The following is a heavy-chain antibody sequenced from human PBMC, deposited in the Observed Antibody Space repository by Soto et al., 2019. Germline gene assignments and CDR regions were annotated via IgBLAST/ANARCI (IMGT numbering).Heavy chain of an antibody. Sequence: ASVKVSCKASGYTFTSYYMHWVRQAPGQGLEWMGIINPSGGSTSYAQKFQGRVTITADESTSTAYMELSSLRSEDTAVYYCARVGFREYYYDSSGYPYNWFDPWGQGTLVTVSS. D-gene: IGHD3-22*01. V-gene: IGHV1-46*01. CDR1: GYTFTSYY. CDR3: ARVGFREYYYDSSGYPYNWFDP. CDR2: INPSGGST. J-gene: IGHJ5*02.